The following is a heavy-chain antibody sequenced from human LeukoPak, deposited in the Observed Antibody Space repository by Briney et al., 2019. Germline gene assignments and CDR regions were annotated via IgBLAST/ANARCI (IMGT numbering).Heavy chain of an antibody. CDR2: IYYSGST. D-gene: IGHD3-22*01. CDR3: ARGQRYYYDSSGQGNYYGMDV. CDR1: GGSISSSSYY. Sequence: SETLSLTCTVSGGSISSSSYYWGWIRQPPGKGLEWIGSIYYSGSTYYNPSLKSRVTISVDTSKNQFSLKLSSVTAADTAVYYCARGQRYYYDSSGQGNYYGMDVWGQGTTVTVSS. J-gene: IGHJ6*02. V-gene: IGHV4-39*07.